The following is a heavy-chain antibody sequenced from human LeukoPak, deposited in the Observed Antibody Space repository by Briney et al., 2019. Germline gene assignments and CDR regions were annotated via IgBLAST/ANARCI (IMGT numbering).Heavy chain of an antibody. Sequence: NASETLSLTCAVYGGSFSGYYWSWIRQPPGKGLEWIGEINQSGSTNYNPSLKSRVTISVDTSKNQFSLKLSSVTAADTAVYYCARRSWRGSNYARYNYYYGMDVWGQGTTVTVSS. J-gene: IGHJ6*02. V-gene: IGHV4-34*01. CDR3: ARRSWRGSNYARYNYYYGMDV. CDR1: GGSFSGYY. CDR2: INQSGST. D-gene: IGHD4-11*01.